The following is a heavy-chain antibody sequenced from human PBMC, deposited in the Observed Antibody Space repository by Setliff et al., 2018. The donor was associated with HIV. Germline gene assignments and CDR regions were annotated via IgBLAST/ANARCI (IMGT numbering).Heavy chain of an antibody. V-gene: IGHV1-2*02. CDR1: GYTFTGYY. D-gene: IGHD3-22*01. CDR3: ARIRSWYDSSGYSDY. CDR2: INPNSGGT. J-gene: IGHJ4*02. Sequence: ASVKVSCKASGYTFTGYYMHWVRQAPGQGLEWMGWINPNSGGTTYAQKFQGRVTITADESTSTAYMELRSLRSDDTAVYYCARIRSWYDSSGYSDYWGQGTLVTVSS.